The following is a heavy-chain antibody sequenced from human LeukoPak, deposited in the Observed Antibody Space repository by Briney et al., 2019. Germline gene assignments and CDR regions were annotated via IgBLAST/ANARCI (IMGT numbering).Heavy chain of an antibody. CDR1: GFTFSSYG. V-gene: IGHV3-33*01. CDR3: ATANYYGSGSYYFDY. Sequence: GGSLRLSCAASGFTFSSYGMHWVRQAPGKGLEWVAVIWCDGSNKYYADSVKGRFTISRDNSKNTLYLQMNSLRAEDTAVYYCATANYYGSGSYYFDYWGQGTLVTVSS. J-gene: IGHJ4*02. D-gene: IGHD3-10*01. CDR2: IWCDGSNK.